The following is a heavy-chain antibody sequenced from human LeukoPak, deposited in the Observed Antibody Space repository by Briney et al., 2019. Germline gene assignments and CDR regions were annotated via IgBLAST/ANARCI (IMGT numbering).Heavy chain of an antibody. CDR3: ARRLHPTEPFDY. CDR2: IYYSGST. CDR1: GGSISSYY. Sequence: SETLSLTCTVSGGSISSYYWSWIRQPPGKGLEWIGYIYYSGSTNYNPSLKSRVTISVDTSKNQFSLKLSSVTAADTAVYYCARRLHPTEPFDYCGQGTLVTVSS. J-gene: IGHJ4*02. V-gene: IGHV4-59*08. D-gene: IGHD1-14*01.